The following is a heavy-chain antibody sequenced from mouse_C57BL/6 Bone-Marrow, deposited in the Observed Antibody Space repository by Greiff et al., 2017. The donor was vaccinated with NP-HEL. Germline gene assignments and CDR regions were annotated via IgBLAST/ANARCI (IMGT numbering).Heavy chain of an antibody. CDR3: ARCVIYYDYYYFDY. Sequence: VQLQQSGAELARPGASVKLSCKASGYTFTSYGISWVKQRTGQGLEWIGEIYPRSGNTYYNEKFKGKATLTADKSSSTAYMELRSLTSEDSAVYFCARCVIYYDYYYFDYWGQGTTLTVSS. D-gene: IGHD2-4*01. CDR1: GYTFTSYG. J-gene: IGHJ2*01. V-gene: IGHV1-81*01. CDR2: IYPRSGNT.